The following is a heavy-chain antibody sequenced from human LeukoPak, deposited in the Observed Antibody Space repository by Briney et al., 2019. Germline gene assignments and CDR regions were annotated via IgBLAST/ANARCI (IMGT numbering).Heavy chain of an antibody. CDR3: ARSSYSSSSSV. CDR1: GFTYSGFW. CDR2: INSDGSEG. J-gene: IGHJ3*01. D-gene: IGHD6-6*01. V-gene: IGHV3-7*03. Sequence: GGSLRLSCAISGFTYSGFWMSWSRQARGKGLEWVASINSDGSEGYYADVVKGRFTISRDNAKNSLYLQINSLRAEDTAVYYCARSSYSSSSSVWGQGTMVTVSS.